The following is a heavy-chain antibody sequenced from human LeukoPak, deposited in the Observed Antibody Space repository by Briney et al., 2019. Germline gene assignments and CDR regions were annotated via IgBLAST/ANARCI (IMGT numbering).Heavy chain of an antibody. V-gene: IGHV4-39*01. J-gene: IGHJ6*02. CDR2: IYYSGST. D-gene: IGHD1-1*01. Sequence: SETLSLTCTVSGGSIRSTTNYWGWIRQPPGKGLEWIGAIYYSGSTYYNPPLKSRVTISVDTSKNQFSLRLNSVTAADTAVYYCATVGDNNCSMDVWGQGTTVTVSS. CDR1: GGSIRSTTNY. CDR3: ATVGDNNCSMDV.